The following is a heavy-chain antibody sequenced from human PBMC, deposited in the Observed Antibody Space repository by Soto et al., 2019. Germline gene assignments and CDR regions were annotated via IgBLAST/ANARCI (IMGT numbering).Heavy chain of an antibody. D-gene: IGHD4-4*01. J-gene: IGHJ6*02. Sequence: SETLSLTCAVYGGSFSGYYWSWIRQPPGKGLEWIGEINHSGSTNYNPSLKSRVTISVDTSKNQFSLKRSSVTAADTAVYYCARGRGNYYYYYYGMDVWGQGTTVTVSS. V-gene: IGHV4-34*01. CDR3: ARGRGNYYYYYYGMDV. CDR1: GGSFSGYY. CDR2: INHSGST.